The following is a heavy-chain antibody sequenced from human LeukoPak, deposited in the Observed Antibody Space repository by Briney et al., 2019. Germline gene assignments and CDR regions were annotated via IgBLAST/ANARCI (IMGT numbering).Heavy chain of an antibody. J-gene: IGHJ6*02. V-gene: IGHV1-2*02. CDR3: ARDDYGDYSYYYGMDV. D-gene: IGHD4-17*01. CDR2: INPNSGGT. Sequence: GASAKVSCKASDTFTSYGISWVRQAPGQGLEWMGWINPNSGGTNYAQKFQGRVTMARDTSISTAYMELSRLRSDDTAVYYCARDDYGDYSYYYGMDVWGQGTTVTVSS. CDR1: DTFTSYG.